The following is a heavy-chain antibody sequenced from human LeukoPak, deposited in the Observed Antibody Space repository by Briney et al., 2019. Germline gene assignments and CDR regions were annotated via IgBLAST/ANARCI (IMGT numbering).Heavy chain of an antibody. V-gene: IGHV4-34*01. CDR2: INHSGST. CDR3: ATGPKGWFDP. CDR1: GGSFSGYY. Sequence: SETLSLTCAVYGGSFSGYYWSWIRQPPGKGLEWIGEINHSGSTNYNPSLKSRVTISVDTSKNQCSLKLGSATAADTAVYYCATGPKGWFDPWGQGTLVTVSS. J-gene: IGHJ5*02. D-gene: IGHD1-14*01.